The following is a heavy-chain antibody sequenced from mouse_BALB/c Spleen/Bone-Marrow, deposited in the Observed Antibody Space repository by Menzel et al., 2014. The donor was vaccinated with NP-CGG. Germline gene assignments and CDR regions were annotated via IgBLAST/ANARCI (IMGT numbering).Heavy chain of an antibody. D-gene: IGHD1-2*01. CDR1: GFDFSRYW. CDR3: AKNYYYGYVAY. V-gene: IGHV4-1*02. Sequence: EVKVIESGGGLVQPGGSLKLSCAASGFDFSRYWMTWVRQAPGKGLEWNGEINPASSTINYTPSPKDKFIISRDNAKNTLYLQMSKVRSEDTALYYCAKNYYYGYVAYWGQGTLVTVSA. CDR2: INPASSTI. J-gene: IGHJ3*01.